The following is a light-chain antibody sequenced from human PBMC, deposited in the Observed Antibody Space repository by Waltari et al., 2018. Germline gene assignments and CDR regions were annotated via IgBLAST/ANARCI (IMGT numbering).Light chain of an antibody. CDR1: QSVISSFNNKNY. J-gene: IGKJ1*01. CDR2: WAS. CDR3: HQHYTTPWT. Sequence: DIVMTQSPDSLAVSLGERATINCKSSQSVISSFNNKNYLTWFQQKAGVPPKMLIYWASTRESGVPDRFSGSGSGTDFTLTISGLQAEDVAVYYCHQHYTTPWTFGQGTLVEL. V-gene: IGKV4-1*01.